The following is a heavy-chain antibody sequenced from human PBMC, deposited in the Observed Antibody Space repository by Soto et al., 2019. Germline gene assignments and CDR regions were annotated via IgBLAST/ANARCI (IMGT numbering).Heavy chain of an antibody. Sequence: QEYLVESGGGLVKPGGSLRLSCALSGFTVSDHYLTWIRQAPGRGLEWIAYISGSGSFTNYADSVKGRFIISRDIAQNSMYLQINSLSAADTAVYYCARSSGWRQVVGYKYGLDVWGQGTAVTVSS. V-gene: IGHV3-11*06. CDR1: GFTVSDHY. D-gene: IGHD5-18*01. CDR3: ARSSGWRQVVGYKYGLDV. J-gene: IGHJ6*02. CDR2: ISGSGSFT.